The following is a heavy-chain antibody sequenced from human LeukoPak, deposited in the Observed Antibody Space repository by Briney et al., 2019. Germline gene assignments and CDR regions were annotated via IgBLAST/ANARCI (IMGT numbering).Heavy chain of an antibody. Sequence: PGRSLRLSCAASGFTFSSYAMHWVRQAPGKGLEWVAVISYDGSNKYYADSVKGRFTISRDNSKNTLYLQMNSLRAEDTAAYYCARGKSVAGTGSYWFDPWGQGTLVTVSS. CDR3: ARGKSVAGTGSYWFDP. CDR2: ISYDGSNK. J-gene: IGHJ5*02. V-gene: IGHV3-30*04. CDR1: GFTFSSYA. D-gene: IGHD6-19*01.